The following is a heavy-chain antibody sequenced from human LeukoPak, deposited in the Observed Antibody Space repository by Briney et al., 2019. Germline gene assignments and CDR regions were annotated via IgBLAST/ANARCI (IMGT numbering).Heavy chain of an antibody. Sequence: PGGSLRLSCAASGFIFGDYDMNWVRQAPGQGLEWVGLCSSVSSYKYYGDSVKGRFTISRDNAKSLMYLQLNSLRAGDTALYFCARGGKKNGGDSFHLWGPGTMVTVAS. CDR2: CSSVSSYK. CDR3: ARGGKKNGGDSFHL. V-gene: IGHV3-21*01. D-gene: IGHD3-10*01. J-gene: IGHJ3*01. CDR1: GFIFGDYD.